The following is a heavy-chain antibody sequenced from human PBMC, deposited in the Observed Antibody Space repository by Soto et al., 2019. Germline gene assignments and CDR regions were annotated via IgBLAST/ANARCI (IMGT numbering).Heavy chain of an antibody. J-gene: IGHJ4*02. V-gene: IGHV3-30-3*01. Sequence: GGSLRLSCVASGFTFTSYAMHWVRQAPGKGLEWVAVISYDGSNKYYADSVKGRFTISRDNSKDTVYLQMKSLRPEDTAVYYCARDFSMVVVAPGYWDQGTLVTVSS. CDR2: ISYDGSNK. CDR3: ARDFSMVVVAPGY. CDR1: GFTFTSYA. D-gene: IGHD2-15*01.